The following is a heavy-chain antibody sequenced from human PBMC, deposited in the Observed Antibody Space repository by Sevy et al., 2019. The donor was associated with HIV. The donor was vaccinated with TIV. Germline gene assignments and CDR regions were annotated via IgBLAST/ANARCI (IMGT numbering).Heavy chain of an antibody. D-gene: IGHD3-10*01. CDR3: ARALITMVRGVIIFGFDY. V-gene: IGHV5-51*01. CDR2: IYPGDSDT. J-gene: IGHJ4*02. Sequence: GESLKISCKGSGYSFTSYWIGWVRQMPGKGLEWMGIIYPGDSDTRYSPSFQGQVTISADKSISNAYLQWSSLKASDTAMYYCARALITMVRGVIIFGFDYWGQGTLVTVSS. CDR1: GYSFTSYW.